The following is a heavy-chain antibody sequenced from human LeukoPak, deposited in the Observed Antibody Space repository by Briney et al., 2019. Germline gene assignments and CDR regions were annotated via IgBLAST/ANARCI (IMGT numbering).Heavy chain of an antibody. J-gene: IGHJ3*02. CDR1: GFTFSSYG. V-gene: IGHV3-30*02. Sequence: PGRSLRLSCAASGFTFSSYGVHWARQAPGKGLEWVALIRYDGSNKYYADSVKGRFTISRDNSKNTLYLQMNSLRVEDTAVYYCAKTTIVGATVDAFDIRGQGTMVTVSS. CDR2: IRYDGSNK. D-gene: IGHD1-26*01. CDR3: AKTTIVGATVDAFDI.